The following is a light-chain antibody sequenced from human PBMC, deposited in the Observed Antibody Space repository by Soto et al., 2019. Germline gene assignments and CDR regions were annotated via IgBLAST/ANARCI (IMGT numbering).Light chain of an antibody. Sequence: QSVLTQPPSVSGAPGQRVTISCTGSSSNIGAGYDVHWYQQRPGTAPKLLIFGNTNRPSGVPDRFSGSKSGTSASLAITGLQAEDEGDYYCSFYTISGVFGGGTKLTVL. CDR2: GNT. V-gene: IGLV1-40*01. CDR1: SSNIGAGYD. CDR3: SFYTISGV. J-gene: IGLJ3*02.